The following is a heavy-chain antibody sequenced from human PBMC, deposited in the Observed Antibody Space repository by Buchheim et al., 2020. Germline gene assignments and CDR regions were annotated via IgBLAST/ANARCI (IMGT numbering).Heavy chain of an antibody. CDR1: GGSISSGGYY. CDR3: ARLSGIVVVVAATLDAFDI. Sequence: QVQLQESGPGLVKPSQTLSLTCTVSGGSISSGGYYWSWIRQHPGKGLEWIGYIYYSGSTYSNPSLKSRVTTSVDTSKTQFSLKLSSVTAADTAVYYCARLSGIVVVVAATLDAFDIWGQGT. CDR2: IYYSGST. D-gene: IGHD2-15*01. J-gene: IGHJ3*02. V-gene: IGHV4-31*03.